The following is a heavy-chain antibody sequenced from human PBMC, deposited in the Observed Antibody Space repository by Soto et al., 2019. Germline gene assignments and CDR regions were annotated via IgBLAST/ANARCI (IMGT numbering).Heavy chain of an antibody. V-gene: IGHV3-23*01. D-gene: IGHD2-8*02. CDR2: ISGSGGST. CDR3: AKDPGYWYWYFDL. CDR1: GFTFSSYA. Sequence: EVQLLESGGGLVQPGGSLRLSCAASGFTFSSYAMSWVRQAPGKGLEWVSAISGSGGSTYYADSVKGRFTISRDNSKNTLYLQMNSLRAEDTDVYYCAKDPGYWYWYFDLWGRGTLVTVSS. J-gene: IGHJ2*01.